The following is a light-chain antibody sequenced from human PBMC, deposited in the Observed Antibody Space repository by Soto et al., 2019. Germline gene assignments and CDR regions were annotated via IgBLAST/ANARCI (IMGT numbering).Light chain of an antibody. Sequence: DIQMNQSPSTLSASVGARAPITGRASQSISSWLAWYQQKPGKAPQLLIYAASSLPTGVPLRFRGSGSGTDYTLTTTSLQPEDFATYYCQQPYSTPPFTFGQGTRLEIK. CDR2: AAS. J-gene: IGKJ5*01. CDR3: QQPYSTPPFT. V-gene: IGKV1-39*01. CDR1: QSISSW.